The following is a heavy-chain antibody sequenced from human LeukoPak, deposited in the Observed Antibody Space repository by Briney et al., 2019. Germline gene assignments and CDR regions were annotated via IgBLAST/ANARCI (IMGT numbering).Heavy chain of an antibody. CDR2: ISSTTRTI. V-gene: IGHV3-48*02. D-gene: IGHD6-13*01. CDR3: ARDRQQMDREGYFDL. J-gene: IGHJ2*01. CDR1: GFTFSTYC. Sequence: GGSLRLSCAASGFTFSTYCMNWVRQAPGKGLEWVSYISSTTRTIYYADSVKGRFTISRDNAKNALFLQMNSLRDEDTAVYYCARDRQQMDREGYFDLWGRGTLVTVSS.